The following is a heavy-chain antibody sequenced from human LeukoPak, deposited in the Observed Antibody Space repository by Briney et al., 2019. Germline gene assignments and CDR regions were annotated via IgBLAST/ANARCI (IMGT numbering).Heavy chain of an antibody. D-gene: IGHD6-19*01. CDR2: IWYDGSNK. V-gene: IGHV3-33*01. Sequence: GRSLRLSCAASGFTFSSYGMHWVRQAPGKGLERVAVIWYDGSNKYYADSVKGRFTISRDNSKNTLYLQMNSLRAEDTAVYYCARYSGWNDAFDIWGQGTMVTISS. CDR3: ARYSGWNDAFDI. CDR1: GFTFSSYG. J-gene: IGHJ3*02.